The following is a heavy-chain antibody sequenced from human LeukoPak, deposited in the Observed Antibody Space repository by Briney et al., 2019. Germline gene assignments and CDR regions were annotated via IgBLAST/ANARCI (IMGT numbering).Heavy chain of an antibody. CDR1: GFTFNTYP. J-gene: IGHJ4*02. Sequence: GGSLRLSCAASGFTFNTYPMSWVRQAPGKGLEWVSVISGSGGGTYYADSVKGRFTISRDNSKNTLYLQMNSLRAEDTAVYYCAKAPPSPDYYGTFDYWGQGTLVTVSS. V-gene: IGHV3-23*01. CDR3: AKAPPSPDYYGTFDY. D-gene: IGHD1-26*01. CDR2: ISGSGGGT.